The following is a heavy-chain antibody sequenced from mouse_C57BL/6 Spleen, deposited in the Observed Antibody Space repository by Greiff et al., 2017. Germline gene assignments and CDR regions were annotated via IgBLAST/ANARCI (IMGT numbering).Heavy chain of an antibody. Sequence: QVQLQQPGAELVRPGSSVKLSCKASGYTFTSYWMDWVKQRPGQGLEWIGNIYPSDSGTHYNQKFKDKATLTVDKSSSTAYMQLSSLTSEDSAVYYCARRVYYYVSSWGVFDYWGQGTTLTVSS. CDR3: ARRVYYYVSSWGVFDY. CDR1: GYTFTSYW. CDR2: IYPSDSGT. V-gene: IGHV1-61*01. J-gene: IGHJ2*01. D-gene: IGHD1-1*01.